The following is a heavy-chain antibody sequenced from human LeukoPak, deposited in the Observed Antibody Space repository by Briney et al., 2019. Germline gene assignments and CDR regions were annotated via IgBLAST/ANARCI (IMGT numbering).Heavy chain of an antibody. V-gene: IGHV4-4*07. Sequence: PSETLSLTCTVSGGSISSYYWSWIRQPAGKGLEWIGRIYTSGSTNYNPSLKSRVTMSVDTSKNQFSLKLSPVTAADTAVYYRARDWELQEGNWFDPWGQGTLVTVSS. CDR1: GGSISSYY. CDR2: IYTSGST. J-gene: IGHJ5*02. D-gene: IGHD1-26*01. CDR3: ARDWELQEGNWFDP.